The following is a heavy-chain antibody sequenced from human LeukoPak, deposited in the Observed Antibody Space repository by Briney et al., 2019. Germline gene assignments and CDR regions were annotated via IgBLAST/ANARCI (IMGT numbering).Heavy chain of an antibody. V-gene: IGHV3-74*01. CDR3: ARDWFHAIDY. CDR1: GFTFRSYG. Sequence: PGGTLRLSCAASGFTFRSYGMSWVRQAPGEGLVWVSRIRSDGSDTRYAESVKGRFTISRDNAKNTLYLQMNSLRAEDTAVYYCARDWFHAIDYWGQGTLVTVSS. D-gene: IGHD2/OR15-2a*01. J-gene: IGHJ4*02. CDR2: IRSDGSDT.